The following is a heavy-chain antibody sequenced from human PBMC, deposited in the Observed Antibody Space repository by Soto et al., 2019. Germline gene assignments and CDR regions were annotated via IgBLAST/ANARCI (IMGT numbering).Heavy chain of an antibody. J-gene: IGHJ6*03. CDR1: GYTFTSYD. D-gene: IGHD5-12*01. Sequence: ASVKVSCKASGYTFTSYDINWVRQATGQGLEWMGWMNPNSGNTGYAQKFQGRVTMTRNTSISTAYMELSSLRSEDTAVYYCARAEGTSPDIVATIYYYYYYYMDVWGKGTTVTVSS. CDR2: MNPNSGNT. V-gene: IGHV1-8*01. CDR3: ARAEGTSPDIVATIYYYYYYYMDV.